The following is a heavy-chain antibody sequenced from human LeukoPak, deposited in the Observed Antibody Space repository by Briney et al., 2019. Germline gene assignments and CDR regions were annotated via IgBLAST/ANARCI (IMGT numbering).Heavy chain of an antibody. CDR1: GFTFSSYA. J-gene: IGHJ5*02. CDR2: ISGSGGST. V-gene: IGHV3-23*01. D-gene: IGHD3-3*01. Sequence: GGSLRLSCPASGFTFSSYAMSWVRQAPGKGLEWVSAISGSGGSTYYADSVKGRFTISRDNSKNTLYLQMNSLRAEDTAVYYCAKEGYDFWSGPTGFDPWGQGTLVTVSS. CDR3: AKEGYDFWSGPTGFDP.